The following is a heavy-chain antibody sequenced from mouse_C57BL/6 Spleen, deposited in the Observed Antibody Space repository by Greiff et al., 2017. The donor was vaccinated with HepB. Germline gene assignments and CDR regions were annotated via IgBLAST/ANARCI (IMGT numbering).Heavy chain of an antibody. CDR2: IWSGGST. J-gene: IGHJ4*01. CDR1: GFSLTSYG. Sequence: VKLVESGPGLVQPSQSLSITCTVSGFSLTSYGVHWVRQSPGKGLEWLGVIWSGGSTDYNAAFISRLSISKDNSKSQVFFKMNSLQADDTAIYYCARNPLYYYGSRYAMGYWGQGTSVTVSS. V-gene: IGHV2-2*01. CDR3: ARNPLYYYGSRYAMGY. D-gene: IGHD1-1*01.